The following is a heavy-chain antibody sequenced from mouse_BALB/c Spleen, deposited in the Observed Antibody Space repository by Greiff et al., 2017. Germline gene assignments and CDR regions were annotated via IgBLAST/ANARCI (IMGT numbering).Heavy chain of an antibody. J-gene: IGHJ1*01. V-gene: IGHV1-14*01. CDR2: INPYNDGT. Sequence: VQLKESGPELVKPGASVKMSCKASGYTFTSYVMHWVKQKPGQGLEWIGYINPYNDGTKYNEKFKGKATLTSDKSSSTAYMELSSLTSEDSAVYYCARGLGLRDWYFDVWGAGTTVTVSS. CDR3: ARGLGLRDWYFDV. CDR1: GYTFTSYV. D-gene: IGHD3-1*01.